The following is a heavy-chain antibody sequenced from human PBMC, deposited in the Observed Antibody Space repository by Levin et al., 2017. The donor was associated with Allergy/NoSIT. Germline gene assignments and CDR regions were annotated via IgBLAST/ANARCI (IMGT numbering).Heavy chain of an antibody. CDR3: VREGISGVTWEIDY. CDR2: ISGSGDKV. CDR1: GLTFSSCS. Sequence: GGSLRLSCVASGLTFSSCSMNWVRQAPGKGLEWVSSISGSGDKVLYADSVKGRFTISRDNAKNSLYLQMSSLRADDTALYYCVREGISGVTWEIDYWGQGTLVTVSS. J-gene: IGHJ4*02. D-gene: IGHD6-13*01. V-gene: IGHV3-21*01.